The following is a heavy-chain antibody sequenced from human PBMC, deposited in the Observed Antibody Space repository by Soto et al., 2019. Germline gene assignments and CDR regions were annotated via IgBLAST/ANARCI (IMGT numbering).Heavy chain of an antibody. CDR2: ISSSSSYT. D-gene: IGHD3-22*01. V-gene: IGHV3-11*06. J-gene: IGHJ4*02. CDR1: GFTFSDHY. CDR3: ARITYYYDSSGPLLDY. Sequence: GGSLRLSCAASGFTFSDHYMSWIRQAPGKGLEWVSYISSSSSYTNYADSVKGRFTISRDNAKNSLYLQMNSLRAEDTAVYYCARITYYYDSSGPLLDYWGQGTLVTVSS.